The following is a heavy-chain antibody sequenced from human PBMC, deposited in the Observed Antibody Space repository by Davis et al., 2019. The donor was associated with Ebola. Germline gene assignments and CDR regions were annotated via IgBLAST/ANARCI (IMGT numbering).Heavy chain of an antibody. CDR1: GGSISSSNW. CDR2: IYHSGST. J-gene: IGHJ5*02. CDR3: ARVQGARIAAHTNWFDP. D-gene: IGHD6-6*01. V-gene: IGHV4-4*02. Sequence: PSETLSLTCAVSGGSISSSNWWSWVRQPPGKGLEWIGEIYHSGSTNYNPSLKSRVTISVDKSKNQFSLKLSSVTAADTAVYYCARVQGARIAAHTNWFDPWGQGTLVTVSS.